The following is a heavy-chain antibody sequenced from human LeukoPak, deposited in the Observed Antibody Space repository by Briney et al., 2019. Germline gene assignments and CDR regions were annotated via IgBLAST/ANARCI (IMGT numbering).Heavy chain of an antibody. V-gene: IGHV4-59*08. CDR1: GGSISTYY. Sequence: PSETLSLTCTVSGGSISTYYWSWIRQPPGKGLEWIGYIYHSGSTNYNPSLKSRVTISVDTSKNQFSLKLSSVTAADTAVYYCARDTMYVNSFDYWGQGTLVTVSS. J-gene: IGHJ4*02. CDR2: IYHSGST. D-gene: IGHD5-18*01. CDR3: ARDTMYVNSFDY.